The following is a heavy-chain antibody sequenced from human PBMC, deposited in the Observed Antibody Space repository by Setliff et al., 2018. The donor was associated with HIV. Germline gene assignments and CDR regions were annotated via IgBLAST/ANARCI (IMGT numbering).Heavy chain of an antibody. J-gene: IGHJ6*03. CDR2: ISGSGIST. Sequence: GGSLRLSCAASGFTFSNYAMRWVRQAPGKGLAWVSGISGSGISTYYLDSVKGRFTISRDNAKNSLYLQMNRLRAEDTATYYCTMALYMDVWGKGTTVTVSS. D-gene: IGHD3-10*01. CDR3: TMALYMDV. CDR1: GFTFSNYA. V-gene: IGHV3-23*01.